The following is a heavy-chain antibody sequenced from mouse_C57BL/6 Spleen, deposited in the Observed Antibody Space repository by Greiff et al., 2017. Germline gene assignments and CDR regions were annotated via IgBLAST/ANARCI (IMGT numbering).Heavy chain of an antibody. CDR1: GYAFSSSW. V-gene: IGHV1-82*01. CDR2: IYPGDGDT. D-gene: IGHD1-1*01. J-gene: IGHJ2*01. CDR3: ARSNYCSSHFDY. Sequence: LQESGPELVKPGASVKISCKASGYAFSSSWMNWVKQRPGKGLEWIGRIYPGDGDTNYNGKFKGKATLTADKSSSTAYMQLSSLTSEDSAVYFCARSNYCSSHFDYWGQGTTLTVSS.